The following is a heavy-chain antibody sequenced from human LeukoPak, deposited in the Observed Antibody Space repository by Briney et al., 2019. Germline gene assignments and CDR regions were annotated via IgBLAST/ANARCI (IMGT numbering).Heavy chain of an antibody. CDR1: GYTFTDYY. D-gene: IGHD5-24*01. Sequence: ASVKVSCKASGYTFTDYYMHWVRHAPGQGLEWMGWISPNSGGTNYAQKFQGRVTLTRDTSISTAYMELSRLRSDDTAVYYCARDGNLDYWGQGTLVTVSS. CDR3: ARDGNLDY. V-gene: IGHV1-2*02. CDR2: ISPNSGGT. J-gene: IGHJ4*02.